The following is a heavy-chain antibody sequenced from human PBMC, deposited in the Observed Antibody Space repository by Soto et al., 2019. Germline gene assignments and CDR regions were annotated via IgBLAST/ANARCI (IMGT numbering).Heavy chain of an antibody. Sequence: QVQLVQSGAEVKKPGSSMKVSCRASGGTFRSYSISWVRQAPGQGLEWMGRIIPILGVASYAQKFQSRVTITADKSTSTAYLELNSLRSEDTAVYYCARGEVATILASNWFDPWGQGTLVSVSS. D-gene: IGHD5-12*01. CDR3: ARGEVATILASNWFDP. V-gene: IGHV1-69*02. CDR1: GGTFRSYS. J-gene: IGHJ5*02. CDR2: IIPILGVA.